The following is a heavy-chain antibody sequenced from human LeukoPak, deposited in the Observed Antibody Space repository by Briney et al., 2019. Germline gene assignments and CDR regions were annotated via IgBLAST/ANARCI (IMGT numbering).Heavy chain of an antibody. CDR1: GFTFSSYA. D-gene: IGHD3-22*01. CDR3: ARDRDYYDSSGYCDY. J-gene: IGHJ4*02. V-gene: IGHV3-30-3*01. CDR2: ISYDGSNK. Sequence: PGRSLRLSCAASGFTFSSYAMHWVRQAPGKGLEWVAVISYDGSNKYYADSVKGRFTISRDNSKNTLYLQMNSLRAEDAAVYYCARDRDYYDSSGYCDYWAREPWSPSPQ.